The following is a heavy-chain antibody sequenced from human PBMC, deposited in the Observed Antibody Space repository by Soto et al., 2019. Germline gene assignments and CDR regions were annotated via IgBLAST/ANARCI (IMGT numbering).Heavy chain of an antibody. Sequence: EVQLLESGGGLVQPGGSLRLSCAASGFTFSSYAMSWVRQAPGKGLEWVSAISGSGGSTYYADSVKGRFTISRDNSKSTLYLQMNSLSAEDTAVYYCAQAPSTLVNPREAFDIWGQGTMVTVSS. CDR2: ISGSGGST. CDR1: GFTFSSYA. D-gene: IGHD2-2*01. V-gene: IGHV3-23*01. CDR3: AQAPSTLVNPREAFDI. J-gene: IGHJ3*02.